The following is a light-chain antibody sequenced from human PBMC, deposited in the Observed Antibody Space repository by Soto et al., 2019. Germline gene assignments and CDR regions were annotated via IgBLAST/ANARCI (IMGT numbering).Light chain of an antibody. Sequence: ELVLTQSPGTLSLSPGERATLSCRASESVSSSSLAWYQLKPGQAPRLLIYGASSRATGIPDRFSGSGSGTDFTLTISRLEPEDFAVYYCQQYGNSRAFGQGTKVEIK. CDR3: QQYGNSRA. V-gene: IGKV3-20*01. J-gene: IGKJ1*01. CDR2: GAS. CDR1: ESVSSSS.